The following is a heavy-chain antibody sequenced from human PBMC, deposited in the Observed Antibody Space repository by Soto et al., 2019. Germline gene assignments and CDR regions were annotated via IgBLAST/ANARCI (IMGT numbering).Heavy chain of an antibody. Sequence: SLRLSCTASGFTFGDYAMSWVRQAPGKGLEWVGFIRSKAYGGTTEYAASVKGRFTISRDDSKSIAYLQMNSLKTEDTAVYYCTREDYYDSSGPHFDYWGQGTLVTVSS. CDR2: IRSKAYGGTT. V-gene: IGHV3-49*04. CDR1: GFTFGDYA. J-gene: IGHJ4*02. CDR3: TREDYYDSSGPHFDY. D-gene: IGHD3-22*01.